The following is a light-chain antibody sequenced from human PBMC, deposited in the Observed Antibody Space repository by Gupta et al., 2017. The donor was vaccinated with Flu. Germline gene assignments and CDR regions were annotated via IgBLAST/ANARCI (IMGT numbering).Light chain of an antibody. J-gene: IGLJ2*01. Sequence: QSALTQPASVSGSPGQSMTISCTGTSSDVGDHKYVSWYQQHPGKAPNLVIYDVSYRPSGVSHPFSGSKSGTTAALTISGLQAEDEADYYCSSYTSNNTIQVIFGGGTRLTVL. CDR3: SSYTSNNTIQVI. V-gene: IGLV2-14*03. CDR2: DVS. CDR1: SSDVGDHKY.